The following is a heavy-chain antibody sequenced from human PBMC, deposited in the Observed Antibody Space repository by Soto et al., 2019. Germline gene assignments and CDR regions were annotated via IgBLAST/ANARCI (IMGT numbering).Heavy chain of an antibody. CDR3: AKEKTARRFVEWSLASYFDY. V-gene: IGHV3-30*18. J-gene: IGHJ4*02. Sequence: QVQLVESGGGVVQPGRSLRLSCVASGFSFSSYGMHWVRQAPGKGLEWVAVVSYDGSNKFYADSVKGRFTVSRDNSKDTLYLQMNRVRAEDSAVYYCAKEKTARRFVEWSLASYFDYWGQGNLVTVSS. CDR1: GFSFSSYG. D-gene: IGHD3-3*01. CDR2: VSYDGSNK.